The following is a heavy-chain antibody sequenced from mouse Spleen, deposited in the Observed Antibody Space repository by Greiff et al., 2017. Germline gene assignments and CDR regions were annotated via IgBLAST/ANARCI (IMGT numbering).Heavy chain of an antibody. V-gene: IGHV1-76*01. J-gene: IGHJ4*01. CDR2: IYPGSGNT. CDR1: GYTFTDYY. D-gene: IGHD1-1*01. CDR3: AREGLYYYAMDY. Sequence: VQLVESGAELVRPGASVKLSCKASGYTFTDYYINWVKQRPGQGLEWIARIYPGSGNTYYNEKFKGKATLTAEKSSSTAYMQLSSLTSEDSAVYFCAREGLYYYAMDYWGQGTSVTVSS.